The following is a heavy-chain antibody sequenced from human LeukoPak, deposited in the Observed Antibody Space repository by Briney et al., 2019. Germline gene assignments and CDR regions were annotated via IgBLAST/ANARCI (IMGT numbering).Heavy chain of an antibody. J-gene: IGHJ4*02. D-gene: IGHD4/OR15-4a*01. V-gene: IGHV3-53*01. CDR1: GGSISGYY. CDR2: IYSGGST. CDR3: ARTSADYGEVLFDY. Sequence: ETLSLTCTVSGGSISGYYWSWIRQPPGKGLEWVSVIYSGGSTYYADSVKGRFTISRDNSKNTLYLQMNSLRAEDTAVYYCARTSADYGEVLFDYWGQGTLVTVSS.